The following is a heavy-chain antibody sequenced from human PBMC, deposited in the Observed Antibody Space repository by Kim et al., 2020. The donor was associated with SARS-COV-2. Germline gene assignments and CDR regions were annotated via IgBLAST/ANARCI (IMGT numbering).Heavy chain of an antibody. CDR3: ARKDSGYDHFDY. J-gene: IGHJ4*02. CDR2: IIPIFGTA. CDR1: GGTFSSYA. Sequence: SVKVSCKASGGTFSSYAISWVRQAPGQGLEWMGGIIPIFGTANYAQKFQGRVTITADESTSTAYMELSSLRSEDTAVYYCARKDSGYDHFDYWGQGTLVTVSS. D-gene: IGHD5-12*01. V-gene: IGHV1-69*13.